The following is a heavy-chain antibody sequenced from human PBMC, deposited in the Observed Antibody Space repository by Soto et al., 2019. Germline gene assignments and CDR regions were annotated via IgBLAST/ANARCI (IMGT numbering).Heavy chain of an antibody. CDR3: ARGIDDNASFGMDV. J-gene: IGHJ6*02. D-gene: IGHD1-1*01. CDR1: RFTFSSYW. V-gene: IGHV3-7*01. Sequence: DVRLVESGGGLVQPGGSLRLSCAASRFTFSSYWMSWVRRAPGRGLEWVANIKEDGSDKYYADSVKGRFTISRDNAKKSLYVQMNSLRVEDTAVYYCARGIDDNASFGMDVWGQGTTVTVSS. CDR2: IKEDGSDK.